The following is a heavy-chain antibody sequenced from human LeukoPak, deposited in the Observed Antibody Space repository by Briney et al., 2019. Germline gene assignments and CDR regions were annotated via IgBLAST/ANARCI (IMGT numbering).Heavy chain of an antibody. Sequence: GGTLRLSCAASGFTFSTYGMSWVRQAPGKGLEWVSGISGSGGSRFYTDSVKGRFTISRDNSKNTLYLQMNSLRAEDTAVYYCAKLREWELPDLFDYWGQGTLVTVSS. J-gene: IGHJ4*02. CDR1: GFTFSTYG. D-gene: IGHD1-26*01. CDR3: AKLREWELPDLFDY. CDR2: ISGSGGSR. V-gene: IGHV3-23*01.